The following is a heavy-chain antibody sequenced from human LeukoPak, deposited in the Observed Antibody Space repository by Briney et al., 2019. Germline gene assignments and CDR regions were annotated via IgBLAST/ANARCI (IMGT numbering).Heavy chain of an antibody. J-gene: IGHJ4*02. D-gene: IGHD3-10*01. CDR3: ARGVGYYGSGSFSFQFDY. CDR2: INHSGST. CDR1: GGSFSGCY. Sequence: SETLSLTCAVYGGSFSGCYWSWIRQPPGKGLEWIGEINHSGSTNYNPSLKSRVTISVDTSKNQFSLKLSSVTAADTAVYYCARGVGYYGSGSFSFQFDYWGQGTLVTVSS. V-gene: IGHV4-34*01.